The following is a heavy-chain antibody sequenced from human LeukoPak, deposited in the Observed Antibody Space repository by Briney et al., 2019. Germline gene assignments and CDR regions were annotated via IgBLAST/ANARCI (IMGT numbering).Heavy chain of an antibody. D-gene: IGHD3-16*02. CDR1: GYTFTSYG. CDR2: ISAYNGNT. CDR3: ARVITFGGVIVIPPFDY. J-gene: IGHJ4*02. Sequence: ASVKVSCKASGYTFTSYGISWVRQAPGQGLEWMGWISAYNGNTNYAQKLQGRVTMTTDTSTSTAYMELRSLRSDDTAVYYCARVITFGGVIVIPPFDYWGQGTLVTVSS. V-gene: IGHV1-18*01.